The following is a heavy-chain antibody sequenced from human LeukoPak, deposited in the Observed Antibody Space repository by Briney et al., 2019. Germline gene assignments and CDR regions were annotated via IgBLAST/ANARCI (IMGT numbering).Heavy chain of an antibody. Sequence: TRGSLRLSCAASGFTFSSYSMNWVRQAPGKGLEWVSYINIISSEIYYGDSVKGRFTISTDNAKNSVYLQMNSLRDEDTAVYYCARDRAYAFDNWGQGTMVTVSS. J-gene: IGHJ3*02. CDR3: ARDRAYAFDN. V-gene: IGHV3-48*02. D-gene: IGHD3-10*01. CDR1: GFTFSSYS. CDR2: INIISSEI.